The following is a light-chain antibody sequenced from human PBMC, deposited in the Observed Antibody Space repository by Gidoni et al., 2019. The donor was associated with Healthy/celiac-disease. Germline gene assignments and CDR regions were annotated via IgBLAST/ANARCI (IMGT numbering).Light chain of an antibody. CDR3: QQYYSFPYT. CDR2: AAS. V-gene: IGKV1D-8*01. Sequence: VIWMTQSPSLLSASTGDRVTIRCRMSQGLSSYLAWYQQKPGKAPELLIYAASTLQSGVPSRFSGSGSGTDFTLTISCLQSEDFATYYCQQYYSFPYTFGQGTKLEIK. J-gene: IGKJ2*01. CDR1: QGLSSY.